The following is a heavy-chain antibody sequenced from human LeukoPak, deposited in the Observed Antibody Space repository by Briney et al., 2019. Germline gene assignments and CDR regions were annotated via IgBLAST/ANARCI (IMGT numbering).Heavy chain of an antibody. V-gene: IGHV4-31*03. Sequence: PSETLSLTCTVSGGSISSGGYYWSWIRQHPGKGLEWIGYIYYSGSTYYNPSLKSRVTISVDTSKNQFSLKLSSVTAADTAVYYCARETAYYYGSGKVGTHAFDIWGQGTMVTVSS. CDR3: ARETAYYYGSGKVGTHAFDI. D-gene: IGHD3-10*01. J-gene: IGHJ3*02. CDR1: GGSISSGGYY. CDR2: IYYSGST.